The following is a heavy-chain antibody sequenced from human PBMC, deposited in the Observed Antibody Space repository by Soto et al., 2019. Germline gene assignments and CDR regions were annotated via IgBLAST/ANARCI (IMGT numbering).Heavy chain of an antibody. Sequence: GGSLRLSCAASGFTFSSYGMHWVRQAPGKGLEWVEVIADIESNKYNTDTVKGRITVTRDKSKNTLYLQLNSRRAEDAAMYYCAKDYPLSKVAGTEVGWNTLDYWGQGTLVTVSS. CDR1: GFTFSSYG. V-gene: IGHV3-30*18. CDR2: IADIESNK. J-gene: IGHJ4*02. D-gene: IGHD6-19*01. CDR3: AKDYPLSKVAGTEVGWNTLDY.